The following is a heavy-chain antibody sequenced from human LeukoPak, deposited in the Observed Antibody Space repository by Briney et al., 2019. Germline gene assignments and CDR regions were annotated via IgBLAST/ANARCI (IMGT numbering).Heavy chain of an antibody. CDR3: ASSYSSSWTFDY. CDR1: GYSFTSYW. D-gene: IGHD6-13*01. V-gene: IGHV5-51*01. J-gene: IGHJ4*02. Sequence: GESLQISCQGSGYSFTSYWIGWVRQTPGKGLGWMGSIYPGDSDTRYSPSFQGQVTISADKSISTAYLQWSSLKASDTAMYYCASSYSSSWTFDYWGQGTLVTVSS. CDR2: IYPGDSDT.